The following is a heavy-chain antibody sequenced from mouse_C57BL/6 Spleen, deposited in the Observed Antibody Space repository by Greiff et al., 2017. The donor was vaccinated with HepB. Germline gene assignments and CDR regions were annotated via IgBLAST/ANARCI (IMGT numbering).Heavy chain of an antibody. CDR2: IYPGDGDT. V-gene: IGHV1-82*01. CDR1: GYAFSSSW. CDR3: ARVDGTNYFDY. Sequence: QVQLKESGPELVKPGASVKISCKASGYAFSSSWMNWVKQRPGKGLEWIGRIYPGDGDTNYNGKFKGKATLTADKSSSTAYMQLSSLTSEDSAVYFCARVDGTNYFDYWGQGTTLTVSS. J-gene: IGHJ2*01. D-gene: IGHD4-1*01.